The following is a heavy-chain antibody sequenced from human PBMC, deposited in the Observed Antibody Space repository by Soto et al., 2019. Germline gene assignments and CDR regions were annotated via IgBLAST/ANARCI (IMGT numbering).Heavy chain of an antibody. D-gene: IGHD3-3*01. CDR1: SGSISSSNW. Sequence: QVQLQESGPGLVKPSGTLSLTCAVSSGSISSSNWWSWVRQPPGKGLERIGEIYHSGSTNYNPYRKRRVTISVDKSKNQFSLKLSSVTAADTAVYYCASSFGVATFFWGQGTLVTVSS. V-gene: IGHV4-4*02. CDR2: IYHSGST. J-gene: IGHJ4*02. CDR3: ASSFGVATFF.